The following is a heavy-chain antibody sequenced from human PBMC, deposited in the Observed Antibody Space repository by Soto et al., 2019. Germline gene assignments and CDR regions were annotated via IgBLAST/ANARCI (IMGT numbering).Heavy chain of an antibody. D-gene: IGHD3-3*01. J-gene: IGHJ4*02. Sequence: ASVKVSCKASGGTFSSYAISWVRQAPGQGLEWMGGIIPIFGTANYAQKFQGRVTITADESTSTAYMELSSLRSEDTAVYYCARADITIFGVVPYYFDYWGQGTLVTVSS. CDR1: GGTFSSYA. V-gene: IGHV1-69*13. CDR3: ARADITIFGVVPYYFDY. CDR2: IIPIFGTA.